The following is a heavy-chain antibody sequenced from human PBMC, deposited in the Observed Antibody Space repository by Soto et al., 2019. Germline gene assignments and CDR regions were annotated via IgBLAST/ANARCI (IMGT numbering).Heavy chain of an antibody. J-gene: IGHJ4*02. Sequence: EVQMVESGGGLGQPGGSLSLSCAASGFTFSTYSIAWVRQTSGRGLEWVSTISGSGGTTYYADSVKGRFTVSRANSRNTLYLQMNSLRAEDTAIYYCAKYAGLSPGVRFNFDHWGQGVLVTASS. D-gene: IGHD7-27*01. CDR2: ISGSGGTT. CDR3: AKYAGLSPGVRFNFDH. V-gene: IGHV3-23*04. CDR1: GFTFSTYS.